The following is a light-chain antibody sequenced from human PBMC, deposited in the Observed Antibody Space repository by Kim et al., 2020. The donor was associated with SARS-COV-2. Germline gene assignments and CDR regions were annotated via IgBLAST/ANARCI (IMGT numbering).Light chain of an antibody. CDR2: GKD. CDR1: TLRRYH. Sequence: ALGRTVSITCQGDTLRRYHASWYQQRPGQAPVLVIYGKDRRPSGIPDRFSGSSSGDTTSLTITGAQAEDEADFYCNSRDDSGNHYVFGPGTKVTVL. V-gene: IGLV3-19*01. J-gene: IGLJ1*01. CDR3: NSRDDSGNHYV.